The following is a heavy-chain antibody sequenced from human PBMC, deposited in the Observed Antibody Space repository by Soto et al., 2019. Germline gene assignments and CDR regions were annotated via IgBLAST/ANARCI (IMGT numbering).Heavy chain of an antibody. CDR2: IYYSGST. J-gene: IGHJ4*02. CDR1: GASINSGDYY. Sequence: PSETLSLTCTASGASINSGDYYWSWIRQPPGKGLEWIGHIYYSGSTYYNPSLKSRAGISVDSSKSQVSLKLTSVTAADTAVYLCGRILMYYYRLDYWGQGALVTVSS. CDR3: GRILMYYYRLDY. V-gene: IGHV4-30-4*01. D-gene: IGHD3-10*01.